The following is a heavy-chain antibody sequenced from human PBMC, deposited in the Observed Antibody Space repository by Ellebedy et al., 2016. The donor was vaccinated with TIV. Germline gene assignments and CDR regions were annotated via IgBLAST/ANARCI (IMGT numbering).Heavy chain of an antibody. V-gene: IGHV1-18*04. D-gene: IGHD1-26*01. CDR2: ISTYNGNT. Sequence: AASVKVSCKASGYTFTGYGICWVRQAPGQGLEWMGWISTYNGNTTFAQKVQGRVTMTTDTSTSTAYMELRSLRSDDTAVYYRARERSGSGSYYNYFGMDVWGQGTTVTVSS. CDR3: ARERSGSGSYYNYFGMDV. J-gene: IGHJ6*02. CDR1: GYTFTGYG.